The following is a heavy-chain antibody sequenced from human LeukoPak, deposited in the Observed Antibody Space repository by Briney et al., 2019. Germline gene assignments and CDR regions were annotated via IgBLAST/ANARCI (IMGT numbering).Heavy chain of an antibody. CDR2: ISYDGTIR. D-gene: IGHD2-2*01. Sequence: GRSLRLSCAASGLTFSSYGMRWVRQAPGKGLEWVAVISYDGTIRNYADSVKGRFTISRDNSKNTLYLQMNSLTAEDTAQYYCAKGGCSSTTCYLANPWGQGTLVTVSS. V-gene: IGHV3-30*18. CDR3: AKGGCSSTTCYLANP. CDR1: GLTFSSYG. J-gene: IGHJ5*02.